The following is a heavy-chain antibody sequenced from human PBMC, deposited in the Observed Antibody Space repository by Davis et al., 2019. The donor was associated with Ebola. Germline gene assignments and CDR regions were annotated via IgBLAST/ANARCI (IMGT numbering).Heavy chain of an antibody. D-gene: IGHD3-3*01. Sequence: GESLKISCVGSGFTFGSYWMSWVRQAPGKGLEWVANIKPDGSEEYYVDSVKGRFTISRDNAKNSVYLQMNSVRVEDTAVYYCVRGTWNGYYVDWGQGTLVTVSS. J-gene: IGHJ4*02. V-gene: IGHV3-7*04. CDR3: VRGTWNGYYVD. CDR2: IKPDGSEE. CDR1: GFTFGSYW.